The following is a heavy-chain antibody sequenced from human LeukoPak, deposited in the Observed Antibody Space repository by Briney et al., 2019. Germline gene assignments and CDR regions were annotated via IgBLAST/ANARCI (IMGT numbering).Heavy chain of an antibody. CDR1: GYTFTSYG. J-gene: IGHJ4*02. D-gene: IGHD3-10*01. CDR3: ARDAPDYYGSGRAFDY. Sequence: ASVKVSCKASGYTFTSYGISWVRQAPGQGLEWMGWISAYNGNTNYAQKLQGRVTMTTDTSTSTAYMELRSLRSDDTAVYYCARDAPDYYGSGRAFDYWGQGTLVTVSS. V-gene: IGHV1-18*01. CDR2: ISAYNGNT.